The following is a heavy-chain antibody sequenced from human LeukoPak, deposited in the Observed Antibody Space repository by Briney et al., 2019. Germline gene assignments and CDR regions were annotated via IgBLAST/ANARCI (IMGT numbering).Heavy chain of an antibody. D-gene: IGHD3-22*01. CDR3: ARDRETYYYDSSGYHY. V-gene: IGHV3-30-3*01. Sequence: GGSLRLSCAASGFTFSSYAMHWVHQAPGKGLEWVAVISYDGSNKYYADSVKGRFTISRDNSKNTLYLQMNSLRAEDTAVYYCARDRETYYYDSSGYHYWGQGTLVTVSS. CDR2: ISYDGSNK. J-gene: IGHJ4*02. CDR1: GFTFSSYA.